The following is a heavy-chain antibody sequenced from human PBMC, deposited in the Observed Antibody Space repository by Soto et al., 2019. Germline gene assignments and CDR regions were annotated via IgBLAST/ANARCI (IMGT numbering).Heavy chain of an antibody. Sequence: QVQLVECGGGLVKPGGSLRLSCAASGFTFSDYYMSWIRQAPGKGLEWVSYISSSGSTIYYADSVKGRFTISRDNAKNSLYLQMNSLRAEDTAVYYCARERTYYDILTGLYYYYGMDVWGQGTTVTVSS. V-gene: IGHV3-11*01. CDR2: ISSSGSTI. CDR3: ARERTYYDILTGLYYYYGMDV. D-gene: IGHD3-9*01. J-gene: IGHJ6*02. CDR1: GFTFSDYY.